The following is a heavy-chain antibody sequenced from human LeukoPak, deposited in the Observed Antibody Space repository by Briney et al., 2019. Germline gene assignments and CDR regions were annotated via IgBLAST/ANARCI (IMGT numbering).Heavy chain of an antibody. D-gene: IGHD6-19*01. Sequence: GASVKVSRKASGYTFTGYYMHWVRQAPGQGLEWMGWINPNSGGTNYAQKFQGWVTMTRDTSISTAYMELSRPSSDDTAVYYCARGRPWLVLRGGGQYFQHWGQGTLVTVSS. J-gene: IGHJ1*01. V-gene: IGHV1-2*04. CDR3: ARGRPWLVLRGGGQYFQH. CDR1: GYTFTGYY. CDR2: INPNSGGT.